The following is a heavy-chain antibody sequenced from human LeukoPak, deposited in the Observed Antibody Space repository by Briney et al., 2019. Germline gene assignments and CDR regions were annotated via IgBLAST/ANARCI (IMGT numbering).Heavy chain of an antibody. Sequence: PGGSLRLSCTASGFTFSSYAMSWVRQAPGKGLEWVSAISGSGGSTYYADSVKGRFTISRDNSKNTLYLQMNSLRAEDTAVYYCAKWDTAMEHYFDYWGQGTLVTVSS. CDR1: GFTFSSYA. CDR2: ISGSGGST. D-gene: IGHD5-18*01. V-gene: IGHV3-23*01. J-gene: IGHJ4*02. CDR3: AKWDTAMEHYFDY.